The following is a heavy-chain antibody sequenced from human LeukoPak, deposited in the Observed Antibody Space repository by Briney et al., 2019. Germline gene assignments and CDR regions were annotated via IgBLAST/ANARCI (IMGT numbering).Heavy chain of an antibody. V-gene: IGHV3-23*01. CDR2: ISGSGGST. Sequence: GGSLRLSCAASGFTFSSYAMSWVRQAPGKGLDWVSAISGSGGSTYYADSVKGRFTISRDNSKNTLYLQMNSLRAEDTAVYYCAKLLPSKRDYDSSGYVAFDIWGQGTMVTVSS. CDR3: AKLLPSKRDYDSSGYVAFDI. D-gene: IGHD3-22*01. J-gene: IGHJ3*02. CDR1: GFTFSSYA.